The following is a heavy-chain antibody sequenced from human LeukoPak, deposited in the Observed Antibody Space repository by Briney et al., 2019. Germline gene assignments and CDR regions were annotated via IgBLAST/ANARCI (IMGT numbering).Heavy chain of an antibody. Sequence: NPSETLSLTCTVSGGSISSYYWSWIRQPAGKGLEWIGRIYTSGSTNYNPSLKSRVTMSVDTSKNQFSLKLSSVTAADTAVYYCARVGRVGPSDYGMDVWGQGTTVTVSS. D-gene: IGHD3-10*01. CDR3: ARVGRVGPSDYGMDV. CDR1: GGSISSYY. V-gene: IGHV4-4*07. CDR2: IYTSGST. J-gene: IGHJ6*02.